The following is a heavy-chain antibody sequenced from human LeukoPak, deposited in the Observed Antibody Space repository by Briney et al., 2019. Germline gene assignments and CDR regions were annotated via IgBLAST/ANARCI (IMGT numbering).Heavy chain of an antibody. Sequence: PGGSLRLSCAASGFTFDDYAMHWVRHAPGKGLVWVSRINSDGSFTSYADSVKGRFTISRDNAKNTLYLQMNSLRAEDTAVYYCARDWEAFDIWGQGTMVTVSS. J-gene: IGHJ3*02. CDR2: INSDGSFT. CDR1: GFTFDDYA. CDR3: ARDWEAFDI. D-gene: IGHD1-26*01. V-gene: IGHV3-74*01.